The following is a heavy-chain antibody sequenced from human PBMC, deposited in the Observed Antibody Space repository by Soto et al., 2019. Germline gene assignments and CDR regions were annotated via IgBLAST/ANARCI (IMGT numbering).Heavy chain of an antibody. CDR1: GGSISSSSYY. D-gene: IGHD3-3*01. J-gene: IGHJ5*02. Sequence: SETLSLTCTVSGGSISSSSYYWGWIRQPPGKGLEWIGSIYYSGSTYYNPSLKSRVTISVDTSKNQFSLKLSSVTAADTAVYYCAREPPRITIFGVVIRRWFDPWGQGTLVTVSS. CDR3: AREPPRITIFGVVIRRWFDP. V-gene: IGHV4-39*02. CDR2: IYYSGST.